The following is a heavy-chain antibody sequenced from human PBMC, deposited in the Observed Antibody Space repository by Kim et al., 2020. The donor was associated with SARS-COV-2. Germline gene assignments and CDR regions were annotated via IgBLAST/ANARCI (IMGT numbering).Heavy chain of an antibody. J-gene: IGHJ4*02. D-gene: IGHD3-16*02. Sequence: SETLSLTCAVYCGSFSGYYWSWIRQPPGKGLEWIGEINHSGSTNYNPSLKSRVTISVDTSKNQFSLKLSSVTAADTAVYYCARRGIMITFGGVIVKAFDYWGQGTLVTVSS. CDR3: ARRGIMITFGGVIVKAFDY. CDR1: CGSFSGYY. V-gene: IGHV4-34*01. CDR2: INHSGST.